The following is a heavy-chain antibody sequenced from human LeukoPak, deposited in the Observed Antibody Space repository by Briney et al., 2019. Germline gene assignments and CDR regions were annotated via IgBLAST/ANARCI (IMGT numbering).Heavy chain of an antibody. D-gene: IGHD6-13*01. V-gene: IGHV3-30*02. J-gene: IGHJ4*02. Sequence: PGGSLRLSCAASGFTFSSYGMHWVRQAPGKGLEWVAFIRYDGSNKYYADSGKGRFTISRDNSKNTLYLQMNSLRAEDTAVYYCAKGPAKLAAAGYYFDYWGQGTLVTVSS. CDR2: IRYDGSNK. CDR1: GFTFSSYG. CDR3: AKGPAKLAAAGYYFDY.